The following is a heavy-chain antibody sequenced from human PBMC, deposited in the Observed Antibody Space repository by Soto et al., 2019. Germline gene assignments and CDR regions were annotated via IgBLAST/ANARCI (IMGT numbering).Heavy chain of an antibody. J-gene: IGHJ4*02. V-gene: IGHV4-59*08. CDR1: GGSISSYY. D-gene: IGHD6-13*01. CDR2: VYHSGST. Sequence: SETLSLTCTVSGGSISSYYWSWIRQPPGKVLEWIGEVYHSGSTNYNPSFKSRVAMSVDKSKNQFSLKLSSVTAADTAVYYCARLLGEYSSSWLDYWGQGTLVTVSS. CDR3: ARLLGEYSSSWLDY.